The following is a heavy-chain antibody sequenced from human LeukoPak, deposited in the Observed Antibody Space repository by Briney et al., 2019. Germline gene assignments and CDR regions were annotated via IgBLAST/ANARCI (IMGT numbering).Heavy chain of an antibody. V-gene: IGHV3-7*05. J-gene: IGHJ4*02. D-gene: IGHD3-10*01. Sequence: GGFLRLSCAASGFPFSTYWMSWVRQAPGKGLEWVANIKKDGSEKYYVDSVKGRFTISRDNAKNSLYLQMNSLRAEDTAVYYCASQSSGLFAYWGQGTLVTVSS. CDR3: ASQSSGLFAY. CDR1: GFPFSTYW. CDR2: IKKDGSEK.